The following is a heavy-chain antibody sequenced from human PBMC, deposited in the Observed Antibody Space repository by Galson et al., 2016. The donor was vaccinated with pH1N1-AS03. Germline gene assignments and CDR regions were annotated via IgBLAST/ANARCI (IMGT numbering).Heavy chain of an antibody. CDR1: GDSVSGNSLA. Sequence: CAISGDSVSGNSLAWNWIRQSPSRGLEWLGRTYYRSKWFNDYAASVKSRIIINPDTSKNQFSLQLDSVTPEDTAVYYCARDTGYHDSIFDYWGQGTLVTVSS. V-gene: IGHV6-1*01. CDR2: TYYRSKWFN. CDR3: ARDTGYHDSIFDY. D-gene: IGHD3-22*01. J-gene: IGHJ4*02.